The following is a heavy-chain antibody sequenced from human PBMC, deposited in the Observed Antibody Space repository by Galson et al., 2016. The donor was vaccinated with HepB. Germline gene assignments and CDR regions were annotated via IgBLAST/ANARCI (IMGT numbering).Heavy chain of an antibody. CDR3: AAYLGV. J-gene: IGHJ6*02. D-gene: IGHD2-21*01. CDR2: IKSDGSST. V-gene: IGHV3-74*01. Sequence: SLRLSCAASGFTLSNYWMDWVRQAPGKGLVWVSRIKSDGSSTRYADSVKGRFTISRDNAKNMLYLQMNSLSAEDTAVYYCAAYLGVWGQGTTVTVSS. CDR1: GFTLSNYW.